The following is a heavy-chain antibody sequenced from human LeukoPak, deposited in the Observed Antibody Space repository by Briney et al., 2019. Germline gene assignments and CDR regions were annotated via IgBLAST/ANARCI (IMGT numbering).Heavy chain of an antibody. V-gene: IGHV1-46*01. CDR2: INLSGGTT. Sequence: GASVKVSCKASGYTFTSYYMHWVRQAPGQGLEWMGIINLSGGTTYYAQKFQGRVTMTRDTSTSTVYMELSSLRSEDTAVYYCARSPTMVRGVREYYFDYWGQGTLVTVSS. J-gene: IGHJ4*02. CDR3: ARSPTMVRGVREYYFDY. D-gene: IGHD3-10*01. CDR1: GYTFTSYY.